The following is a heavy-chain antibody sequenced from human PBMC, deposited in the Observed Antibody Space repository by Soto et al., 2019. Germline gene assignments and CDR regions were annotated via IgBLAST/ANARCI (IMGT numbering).Heavy chain of an antibody. Sequence: EVQLVESGGGLVQPGGSLRLSCEASGFTFSSYWMSWVRQAPGKGLEWVANIKQDGSEKYYVDSVKGRFTISRDNAKNSLYLQMNSLRAEDTAVYYCASSRAVAATHYYYGMDVWGQGTTVTVSS. CDR1: GFTFSSYW. D-gene: IGHD2-15*01. J-gene: IGHJ6*02. CDR3: ASSRAVAATHYYYGMDV. CDR2: IKQDGSEK. V-gene: IGHV3-7*03.